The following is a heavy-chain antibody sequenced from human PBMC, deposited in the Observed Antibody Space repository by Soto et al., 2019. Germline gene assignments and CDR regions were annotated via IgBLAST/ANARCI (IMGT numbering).Heavy chain of an antibody. Sequence: GGSLRLSCAASGFMFKNYAVTWVRQAPGKGLEWVSAIGGSGTNTYYADSVKGRFTISRDNFKNTLSLEMNSLRAEDTAVYYCVKGYRYFDYWGQGTLVTVS. D-gene: IGHD5-18*01. CDR1: GFMFKNYA. CDR2: IGGSGTNT. CDR3: VKGYRYFDY. V-gene: IGHV3-23*01. J-gene: IGHJ4*02.